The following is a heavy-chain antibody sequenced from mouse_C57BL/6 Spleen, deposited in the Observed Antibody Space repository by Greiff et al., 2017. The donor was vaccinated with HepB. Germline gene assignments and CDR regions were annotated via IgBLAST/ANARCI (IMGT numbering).Heavy chain of an antibody. CDR1: GYSFTGYY. CDR3: ARGFITTVVATSYWYFDV. Sequence: VQLQQSGPELVKPGASVKISCKASGYSFTGYYMNWVKQSPEKSLEWIGEINPSTGGTTYNQKFKAKATLTVDKSSSTAYMQLKSLTSEDSAVYYCARGFITTVVATSYWYFDVWGTGTTVTVSS. J-gene: IGHJ1*03. CDR2: INPSTGGT. V-gene: IGHV1-42*01. D-gene: IGHD1-1*01.